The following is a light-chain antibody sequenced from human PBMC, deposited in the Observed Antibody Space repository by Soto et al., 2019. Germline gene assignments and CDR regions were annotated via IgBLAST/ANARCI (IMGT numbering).Light chain of an antibody. CDR3: QSYDSSLSGSGV. J-gene: IGLJ1*01. V-gene: IGLV1-40*01. Sequence: QSVLTQPPSMSAAPGQRVTISCTGSSSNIGASYDVHWYQQLPGTAPKLLIYAISNRPSGVPDRFSGSKSGTSASLAINGLLAEDEADYYCQSYDSSLSGSGVFGTGTKVTVL. CDR1: SSNIGASYD. CDR2: AIS.